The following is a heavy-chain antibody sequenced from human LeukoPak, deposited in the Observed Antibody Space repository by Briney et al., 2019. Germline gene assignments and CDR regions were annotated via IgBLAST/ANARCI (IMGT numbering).Heavy chain of an antibody. CDR1: GFTFSDHY. Sequence: GGSLRLSCAASGFTFSDHYMDWVRQAPGKGLEWVGRTRNKANSYTTEYAASVKGRFTISRDDSKNSLYLQMNSLRAEDTAVYYCARDSAPVSYYYDSSGYYYSWGQGTLVTVSS. CDR3: ARDSAPVSYYYDSSGYYYS. J-gene: IGHJ4*02. D-gene: IGHD3-22*01. CDR2: TRNKANSYTT. V-gene: IGHV3-72*01.